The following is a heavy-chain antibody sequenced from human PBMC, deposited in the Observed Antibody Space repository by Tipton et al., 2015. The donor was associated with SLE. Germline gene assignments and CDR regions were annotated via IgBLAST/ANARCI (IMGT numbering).Heavy chain of an antibody. D-gene: IGHD6-13*01. CDR1: GFTVSSNY. Sequence: GSLRLSCAASGFTVSSNYMSWVRQAPGKGLEWVSVIYSGGSTYYADSVKGRFTISRDNSKNTLYLQMNSLRAEDTAVYYCARGAIAAADPIYRNPFSFGFWGQGTLVTVSS. V-gene: IGHV3-53*05. J-gene: IGHJ4*02. CDR3: ARGAIAAADPIYRNPFSFGF. CDR2: IYSGGST.